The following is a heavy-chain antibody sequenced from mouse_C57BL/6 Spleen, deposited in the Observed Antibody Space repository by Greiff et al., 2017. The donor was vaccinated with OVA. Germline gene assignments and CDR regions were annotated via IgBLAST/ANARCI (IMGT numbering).Heavy chain of an antibody. D-gene: IGHD2-1*01. CDR2: IYHGDGDT. CDR3: PSPIYYAPYFDY. CDR1: GYAFSSSW. Sequence: QVQLQQSGPELVKPGASVKISCKASGYAFSSSWMNWVKQRPGKGLEWIGRIYHGDGDTNNNGKLTGKATLTADNTCITSYRQLSILTSEDSAVYFSPSPIYYAPYFDYWGQGTTLTVSS. J-gene: IGHJ2*01. V-gene: IGHV1-82*01.